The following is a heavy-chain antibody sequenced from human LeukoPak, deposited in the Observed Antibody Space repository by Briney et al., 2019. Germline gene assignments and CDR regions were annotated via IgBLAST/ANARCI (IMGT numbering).Heavy chain of an antibody. J-gene: IGHJ4*02. D-gene: IGHD2-15*01. CDR2: IYTSGST. V-gene: IGHV4-61*02. CDR3: ARANIVVVAGEYYFDY. Sequence: SETLSLTCTVSGGSISSGSYYWSWIRQPAGKGLEWIGRIYTSGSTNYNPSLKSRVTISVDTSKNQFSLKLSSVTAAGTAVYYCARANIVVVAGEYYFDYWGQGTLLTVSS. CDR1: GGSISSGSYY.